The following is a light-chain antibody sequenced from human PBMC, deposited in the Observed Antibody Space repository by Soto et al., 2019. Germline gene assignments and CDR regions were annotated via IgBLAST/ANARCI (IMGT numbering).Light chain of an antibody. Sequence: DVVMAQTPLSLSVTPGQPASISCKSSESLLHSNGGTYLYWYVQKPGQPPQVLIYEVSNRFSGVTSRFSGSGSGTDFTLEISRVEAEDAGVYYCMQSSELPFTFGPGTKVEIK. J-gene: IGKJ3*01. CDR1: ESLLHSNGGTY. CDR3: MQSSELPFT. V-gene: IGKV2D-29*01. CDR2: EVS.